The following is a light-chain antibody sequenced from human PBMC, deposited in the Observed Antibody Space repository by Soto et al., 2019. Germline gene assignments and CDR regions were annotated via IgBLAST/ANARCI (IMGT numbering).Light chain of an antibody. CDR3: QAWDSSTTV. V-gene: IGLV3-1*01. Sequence: SSELTQPPSVSVSPGQTASITCSGDKLGDKYACWYQQKPGQSPVLVIYQDSKRPSGIPERFSGSNSGNTATLTISGTQAMDEDDYYCQAWDSSTTVFGGGTKLTVL. CDR1: KLGDKY. J-gene: IGLJ2*01. CDR2: QDS.